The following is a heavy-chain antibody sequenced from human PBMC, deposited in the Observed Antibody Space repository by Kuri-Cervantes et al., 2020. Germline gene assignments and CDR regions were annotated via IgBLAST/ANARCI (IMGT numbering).Heavy chain of an antibody. V-gene: IGHV3-48*01. Sequence: GESLKISCVASGFTFRSFGMHWVRQAPGKGLEWVSYISSSSSTIYYADSVKGRFTISRDNAKNSLYLQMDSLRAEDTAVYYCARGPPYYDSSGYFSDYWGQGTLVTVSS. CDR1: GFTFRSFG. CDR3: ARGPPYYDSSGYFSDY. J-gene: IGHJ4*02. CDR2: ISSSSSTI. D-gene: IGHD3-22*01.